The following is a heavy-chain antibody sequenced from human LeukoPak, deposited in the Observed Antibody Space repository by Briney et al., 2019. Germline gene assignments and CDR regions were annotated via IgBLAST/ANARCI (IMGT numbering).Heavy chain of an antibody. CDR3: ARDLGWLQFDY. CDR1: GFSFDRYW. Sequence: GGSLRLSRAGSGFSFDRYWMSWVRQAPGKGLEWVANIKEDGSAKYYVDSVKGRFTISRDNAKNSLYLQMNSLRAEDTAVYYCARDLGWLQFDYWGLGTLVTVSS. CDR2: IKEDGSAK. D-gene: IGHD5-24*01. J-gene: IGHJ4*02. V-gene: IGHV3-7*05.